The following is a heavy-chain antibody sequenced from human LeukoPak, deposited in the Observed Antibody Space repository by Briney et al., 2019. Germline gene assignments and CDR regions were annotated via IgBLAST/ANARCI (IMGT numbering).Heavy chain of an antibody. J-gene: IGHJ3*02. V-gene: IGHV1-46*01. D-gene: IGHD3-22*01. CDR2: INLSGGST. CDR1: GYTFTSYY. CDR3: ARAPYYYDSSGYYWGSPRDAFDI. Sequence: ASVKVSCKASGYTFTSYYMHWVRQAPGQGLEWMGIINLSGGSTSYAQKFQGRVTMTRDTSTSTVYMELSSLRSEDTAVYYCARAPYYYDSSGYYWGSPRDAFDIWGQGTMVTVSS.